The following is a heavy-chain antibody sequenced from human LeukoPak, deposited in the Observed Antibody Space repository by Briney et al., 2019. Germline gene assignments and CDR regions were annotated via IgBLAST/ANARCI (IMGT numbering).Heavy chain of an antibody. D-gene: IGHD3-22*01. CDR2: IYYSGRT. Sequence: KPSETLSLTCSVSGDSVSRSDSYWDWIRQPPGKGLEWIGTIYYSGRTYYSPSLKSRVTMSVDPSNNQFSLNLRSVTAADTAVYYCARRRYYDGGAYLEWGQGTLLSVSS. CDR1: GDSVSRSDSY. V-gene: IGHV4-39*01. CDR3: ARRRYYDGGAYLE. J-gene: IGHJ1*01.